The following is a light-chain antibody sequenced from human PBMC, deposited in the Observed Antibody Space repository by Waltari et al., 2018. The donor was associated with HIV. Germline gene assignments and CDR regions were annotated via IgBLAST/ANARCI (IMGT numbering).Light chain of an antibody. J-gene: IGLJ1*01. Sequence: QSVLTQPPSVSGAPGQRVTTSCTGSSSNIWAGYDAHWYQQLPGTAPKLLIYGNTNRPSGVPDRFSGSKSGTSASLAITGLLVEDEADYYCQSYDSSLSGYVFGTGTKVTVL. CDR1: SSNIWAGYD. V-gene: IGLV1-40*01. CDR3: QSYDSSLSGYV. CDR2: GNT.